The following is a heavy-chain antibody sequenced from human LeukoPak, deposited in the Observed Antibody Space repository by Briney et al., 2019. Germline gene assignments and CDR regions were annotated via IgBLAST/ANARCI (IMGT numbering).Heavy chain of an antibody. Sequence: ASVKVSCKASGYTFTSYGISWVRQAPGQGLEWMGWISAYNGNTNYAQKFQGRVTITTDESTSTAYMELSSLRSEDTAVYYCAGSEGFDYWGQGTLVTVSS. CDR1: GYTFTSYG. V-gene: IGHV1-18*01. CDR2: ISAYNGNT. CDR3: AGSEGFDY. D-gene: IGHD1-26*01. J-gene: IGHJ4*02.